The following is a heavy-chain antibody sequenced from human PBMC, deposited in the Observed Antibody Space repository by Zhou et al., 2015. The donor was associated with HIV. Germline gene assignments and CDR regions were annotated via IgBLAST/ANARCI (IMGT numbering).Heavy chain of an antibody. CDR1: GFTFSNHG. CDR2: ISYDGSNK. V-gene: IGHV3-30*03. J-gene: IGHJ6*02. D-gene: IGHD1-20*01. Sequence: QVQLVESGGGVVQPGRSLRLSCAASGFTFSNHGMHWVRQAPGKGLEWVAVISYDGSNKYYADSVKGRFTISRENAKNSLYLQMNSLRAGDTAVYYCARSYNWKPYSHYGMDVWGQGTTVTVSS. CDR3: ARSYNWKPYSHYGMDV.